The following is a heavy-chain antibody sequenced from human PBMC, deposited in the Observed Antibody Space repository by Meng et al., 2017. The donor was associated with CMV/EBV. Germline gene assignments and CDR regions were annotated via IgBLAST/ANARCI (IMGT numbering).Heavy chain of an antibody. J-gene: IGHJ4*02. D-gene: IGHD2-2*01. CDR1: GGSISSSSYY. V-gene: IGHV4-39*07. CDR2: IYYSGST. Sequence: GSLRLSCTVSGGSISSSSYYWGWIRQPPGKGLEWIGSIYYSGSTYYNPSLKSRATISVDTSKNQFSLKLSSVTAADTAVYYCASRPGYCSSTSCYRRSHFDYWGQGTLVTVSS. CDR3: ASRPGYCSSTSCYRRSHFDY.